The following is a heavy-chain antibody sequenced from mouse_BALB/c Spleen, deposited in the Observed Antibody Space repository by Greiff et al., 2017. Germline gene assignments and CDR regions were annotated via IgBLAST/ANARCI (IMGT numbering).Heavy chain of an antibody. D-gene: IGHD2-4*01. CDR1: GYAFTNYL. CDR3: ARGGYDYDDAMDY. Sequence: QVQLQQSGAELVRPGTSVKVSCKASGYAFTNYLIEWVKQRPGQGLEWIGVINPGSGGTNYNEKFKGKATLTADKSSSTAYMQLSSLTSDDSAVYFCARGGYDYDDAMDYWGQGTSVTVSS. J-gene: IGHJ4*01. V-gene: IGHV1-54*01. CDR2: INPGSGGT.